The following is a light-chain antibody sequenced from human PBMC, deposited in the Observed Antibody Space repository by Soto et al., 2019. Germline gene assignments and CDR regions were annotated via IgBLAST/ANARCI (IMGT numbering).Light chain of an antibody. Sequence: SLSVPCVDNVTITCRTIQDLCHYLNWYQQKPGEALKRLIYDASNLHSGVPSPFRESGSRTEFSFNIPSRQPEDVATYYCQPYDDLPLTFG. J-gene: IGKJ5*01. CDR2: DAS. CDR3: QPYDDLPLT. V-gene: IGKV1-33*01. CDR1: QDLCHY.